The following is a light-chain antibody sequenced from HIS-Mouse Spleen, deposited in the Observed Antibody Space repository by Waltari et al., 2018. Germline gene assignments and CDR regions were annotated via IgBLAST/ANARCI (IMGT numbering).Light chain of an antibody. J-gene: IGLJ2*01. Sequence: QSALTQPASVSGSPGQSITISCTGTSSAVGGYNYVSWYQQHPGKAPNLMIYDVSNRPSGVSNRFSGSKSGNTASLTISGLQAEDEADYYCSSYTSSSFNVVFGGGTKLTVL. CDR1: SSAVGGYNY. V-gene: IGLV2-14*03. CDR2: DVS. CDR3: SSYTSSSFNVV.